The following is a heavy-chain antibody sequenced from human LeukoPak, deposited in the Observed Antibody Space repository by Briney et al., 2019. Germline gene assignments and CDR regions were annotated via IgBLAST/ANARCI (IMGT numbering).Heavy chain of an antibody. J-gene: IGHJ6*02. V-gene: IGHV3-30-3*01. CDR2: ISYDGSNK. CDR3: ARVGTTTPSSDYYYGMDV. CDR1: GFTFSSYA. Sequence: GGSLRLSCAASGFTFSSYAMHWVRQAPGKGLEWVAVISYDGSNKYYADSVKGRFTISRDNSKNTLYLQMNSLRAEDTAVYYCARVGTTTPSSDYYYGMDVWGQGTTVTVSS. D-gene: IGHD1-1*01.